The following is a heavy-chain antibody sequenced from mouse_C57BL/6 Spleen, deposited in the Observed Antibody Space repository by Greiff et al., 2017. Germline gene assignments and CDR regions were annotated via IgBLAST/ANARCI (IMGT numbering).Heavy chain of an antibody. J-gene: IGHJ2*01. CDR1: GFTFSSYT. D-gene: IGHD1-1*01. Sequence: EVKLMESGGGLVKPGGSLNLSCAASGFTFSSYTMSWVRQTPEKRLEWVATISGGGGNTYYPDSVKGRFTISRDNAKHTLYMQMSTLRSEVTALSYCARHYYPYYFYYWGQGTTLTVSS. CDR3: ARHYYPYYFYY. CDR2: ISGGGGNT. V-gene: IGHV5-9*01.